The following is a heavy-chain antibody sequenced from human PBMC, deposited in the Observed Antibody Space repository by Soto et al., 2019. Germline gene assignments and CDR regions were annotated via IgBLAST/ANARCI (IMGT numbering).Heavy chain of an antibody. CDR1: GFTFSGNG. CDR3: TRFYGSDSSGYFDY. V-gene: IGHV3-33*01. CDR2: ISYDGSIT. Sequence: QVQLVESGGGVVQPGRSLRLSCAASGFTFSGNGMHWVRQAPGKGLEWVALISYDGSITNYIDPVKGRFTISRDNSKNTLSLQMNSLRDEDTAVYFCTRFYGSDSSGYFDYWGQGPPVTVTS. J-gene: IGHJ4*02. D-gene: IGHD3-22*01.